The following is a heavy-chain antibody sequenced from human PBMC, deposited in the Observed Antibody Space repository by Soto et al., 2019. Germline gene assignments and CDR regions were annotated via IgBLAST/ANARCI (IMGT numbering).Heavy chain of an antibody. D-gene: IGHD2-15*01. CDR2: INTYNGNT. V-gene: IGHV1-18*01. J-gene: IGHJ4*02. CDR1: GYTFTSYG. Sequence: QVQLVQSGAEVKKPAASVKVSCKASGYTFTSYGISWVRQAPGQGLEWLGWINTYNGNTNYAQKLQCRVTMTTDTSTSKAYRELRSLRSDDTAVYYCARDSAGTPGYWGQGTLVTVSS. CDR3: ARDSAGTPGY.